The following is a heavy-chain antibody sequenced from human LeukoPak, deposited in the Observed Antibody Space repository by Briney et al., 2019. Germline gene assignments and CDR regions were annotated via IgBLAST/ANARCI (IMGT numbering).Heavy chain of an antibody. CDR1: GGSVSSGSYY. D-gene: IGHD3-22*01. J-gene: IGHJ4*02. CDR3: ARHTTPNDSSGYSLDY. CDR2: IYYSGST. V-gene: IGHV4-61*01. Sequence: SETLSLTCTVSGGSVSSGSYYWSWIRQPPGKGLEWIGYIYYSGSTNYNPSLKSRVTISVDTSKNQFSLKLSSVTAADTAVYYCARHTTPNDSSGYSLDYWGQGTLVTVSS.